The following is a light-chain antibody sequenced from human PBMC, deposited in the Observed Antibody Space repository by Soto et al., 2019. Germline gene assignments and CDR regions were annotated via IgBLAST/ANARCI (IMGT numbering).Light chain of an antibody. J-gene: IGLJ2*01. CDR1: IDDVTAYYR. CDR2: DVS. CDR3: QSYDSSLSGGV. V-gene: IGLV2-18*02. Sequence: QSALTQPPSVSGSPGQSVTISCSGTIDDVTAYYRVSWYQQTPGTAPKLMIYDVSNRPSGVPDRFSGSRSGNTASLTITGLQAEDEADYYCQSYDSSLSGGVFGGGTQLTVL.